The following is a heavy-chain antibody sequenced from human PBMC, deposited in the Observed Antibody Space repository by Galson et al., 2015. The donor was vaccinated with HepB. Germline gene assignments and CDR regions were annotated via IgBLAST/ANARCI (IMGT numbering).Heavy chain of an antibody. CDR1: GYTFTKYG. J-gene: IGHJ4*02. Sequence: SVKVSCKASGYTFTKYGMNWVRQAPGQGLEWMGWINTNTGNPTYAQGFTGRFVFSLDTSVSTAYLQISSLKAEDTAIYYCARGSRTGSGYGDYWGQGTLVTVSS. CDR3: ARGSRTGSGYGDY. V-gene: IGHV7-4-1*02. CDR2: INTNTGNP. D-gene: IGHD5-12*01.